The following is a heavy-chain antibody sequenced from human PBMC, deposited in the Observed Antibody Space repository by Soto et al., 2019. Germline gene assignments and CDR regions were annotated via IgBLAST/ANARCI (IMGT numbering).Heavy chain of an antibody. J-gene: IGHJ5*02. Sequence: EVQLVESGGGLVQPGGSLRLSCAAYGCTFRSDWMHWVRQAPGKGLVWVSRINSDGSSTSYADSVKGRFTISRDNAKNTLYLQMNSLRAEDTAVYYCASETYYYDSSGYHNWFDPWGQGTLVTDSS. CDR1: GCTFRSDW. CDR2: INSDGSST. CDR3: ASETYYYDSSGYHNWFDP. D-gene: IGHD3-22*01. V-gene: IGHV3-74*01.